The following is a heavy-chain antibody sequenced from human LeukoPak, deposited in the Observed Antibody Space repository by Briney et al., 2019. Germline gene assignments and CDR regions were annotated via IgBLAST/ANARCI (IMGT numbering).Heavy chain of an antibody. J-gene: IGHJ4*02. CDR2: INHSGST. Sequence: PSETLSLTCAVYGGSFSGYYWSWIRQPPGKGLEWIGEINHSGSTNYNPSLKSRVTISVDTSKNQFSLKLSSVTAADTAVYYCARSSRRWLQFDFDYWGQGTLVTVSS. CDR1: GGSFSGYY. CDR3: ARSSRRWLQFDFDY. V-gene: IGHV4-34*01. D-gene: IGHD5-24*01.